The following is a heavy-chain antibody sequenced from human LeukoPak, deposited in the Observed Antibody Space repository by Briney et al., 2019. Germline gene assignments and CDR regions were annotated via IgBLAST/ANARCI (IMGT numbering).Heavy chain of an antibody. D-gene: IGHD2-21*02. CDR2: IYYSGST. Sequence: SETLSLTRTVSGGSISSSSYYWGWIRQPPGKGLEWVGSIYYSGSTYYNPSLKSRVTISVDTSKNQFSLKLSSVTAADTAVYYCARDDFPPHYWGQGTLVTVSS. CDR1: GGSISSSSYY. CDR3: ARDDFPPHY. J-gene: IGHJ4*02. V-gene: IGHV4-39*07.